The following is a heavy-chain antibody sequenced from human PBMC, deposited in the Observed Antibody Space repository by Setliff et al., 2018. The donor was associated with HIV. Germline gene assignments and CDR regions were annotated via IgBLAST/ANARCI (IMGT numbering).Heavy chain of an antibody. CDR3: ARTVNDYGDYYFDY. D-gene: IGHD4-17*01. Sequence: ASVKVSCKASGYTFTSYAMPWVRQAPGQRLEWVGWINAGTGNTKYSQNFQGRVTFSRDTSASTAYMELSSLRSEDTAVYYCARTVNDYGDYYFDYWGQGTLVTVSS. CDR2: INAGTGNT. V-gene: IGHV1-3*01. CDR1: GYTFTSYA. J-gene: IGHJ4*02.